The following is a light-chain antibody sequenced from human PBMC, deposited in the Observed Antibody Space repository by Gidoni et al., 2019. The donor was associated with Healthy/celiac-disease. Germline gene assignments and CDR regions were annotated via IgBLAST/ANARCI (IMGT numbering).Light chain of an antibody. V-gene: IGLV3-27*01. CDR1: VLAKKY. CDR2: KDS. Sequence: SYELTQPSSVSLSPGQTARITCSGDVLAKKYARWFQQKPGQAPVLVIYKDSERPSGIPERFSGSSSGTTVTLTISGAQVEDEADYYCYSAADNNLRGVFGGGTKLTVL. CDR3: YSAADNNLRGV. J-gene: IGLJ2*01.